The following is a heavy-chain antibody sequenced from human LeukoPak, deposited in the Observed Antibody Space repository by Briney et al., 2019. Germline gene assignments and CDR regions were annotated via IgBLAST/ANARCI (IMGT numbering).Heavy chain of an antibody. CDR3: AILTMITSAPNWFDP. V-gene: IGHV1-46*01. Sequence: GASVKVSCKASGYTFTSYYMHWVRQAPGQGLEWMGIINPSGGSTSYAQKFQGRVTMTRDTSTSTVYMELSSLRSEDTAVYYCAILTMITSAPNWFDPWGQGTLVTVSS. CDR1: GYTFTSYY. CDR2: INPSGGST. D-gene: IGHD3-22*01. J-gene: IGHJ5*02.